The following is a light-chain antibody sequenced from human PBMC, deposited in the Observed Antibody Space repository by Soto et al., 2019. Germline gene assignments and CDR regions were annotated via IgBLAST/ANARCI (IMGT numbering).Light chain of an antibody. CDR1: SSNIGSNT. CDR2: SNN. CDR3: AAWDDSLNGYV. J-gene: IGLJ1*01. Sequence: QSVLTRPPSASGTPGQRVTISCSGSSSNIGSNTVNWYQQLPGTAPKLLIYSNNQRLSGVPDRFSGSKSGTSASLAISGLQXEDEADYYCAAWDDSLNGYVFGTGTKV. V-gene: IGLV1-44*01.